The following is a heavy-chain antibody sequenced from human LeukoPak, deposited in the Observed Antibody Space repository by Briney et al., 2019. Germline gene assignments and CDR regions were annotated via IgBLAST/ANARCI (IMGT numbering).Heavy chain of an antibody. Sequence: GGSLRLSCAASGFTFSSYWMHWVRQAPGKGLVWVSRINSDGSSTSYADSVKGRFTISRDNAKNTLYLQMNSLRAEDTAVYYCASYSSGWYGGLDYWGQGTLVTASS. CDR2: INSDGSST. V-gene: IGHV3-74*01. D-gene: IGHD6-19*01. CDR3: ASYSSGWYGGLDY. J-gene: IGHJ4*02. CDR1: GFTFSSYW.